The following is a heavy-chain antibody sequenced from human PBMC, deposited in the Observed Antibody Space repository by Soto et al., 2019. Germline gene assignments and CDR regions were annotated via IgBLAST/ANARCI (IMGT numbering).Heavy chain of an antibody. CDR3: ARGGIQLSYAFDY. D-gene: IGHD5-18*01. Sequence: PSETLSLTCSFSVTSVSNYYWSCIRHPAGKGLEHIGRIYTSGSTSYNPSLKSRVTMSMDTSQTQIYLNLTSVTAADTAVYYCARGGIQLSYAFDYWGKGIMVTAS. CDR2: IYTSGST. J-gene: IGHJ4*02. CDR1: VTSVSNYY. V-gene: IGHV4-4*07.